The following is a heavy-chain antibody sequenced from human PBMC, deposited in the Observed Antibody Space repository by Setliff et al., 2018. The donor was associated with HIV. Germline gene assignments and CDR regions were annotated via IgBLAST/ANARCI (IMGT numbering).Heavy chain of an antibody. CDR3: ARAYGSERLNWFDP. CDR1: GGSISSHY. D-gene: IGHD3-10*01. Sequence: PSETLSLTCTVSGGSISSHYWSWIRQPPGKGLEWIGYIFYSGNPNYNPSLKGRVTISLDTSKKQFSLRLRSVTAADTAGYYCARAYGSERLNWFDPWGQGTLVTVSS. CDR2: IFYSGNP. V-gene: IGHV4-59*11. J-gene: IGHJ5*02.